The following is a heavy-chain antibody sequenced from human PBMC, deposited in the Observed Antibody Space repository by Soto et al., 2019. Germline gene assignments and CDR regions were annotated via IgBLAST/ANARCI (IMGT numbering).Heavy chain of an antibody. J-gene: IGHJ4*02. Sequence: QVQLQESGPELVKASVTLSLTCSVSGASISRDHWNWIRQPPGKGLEWIGDYSGSTNYNPSLKSRLTISVDTSKNQFSLTLKSVTAADTAVYFCATYFTGAGGRGHWAQGTLVTVSS. D-gene: IGHD2-8*02. CDR1: GASISRDH. CDR2: DYSGST. CDR3: ATYFTGAGGRGH. V-gene: IGHV4-59*08.